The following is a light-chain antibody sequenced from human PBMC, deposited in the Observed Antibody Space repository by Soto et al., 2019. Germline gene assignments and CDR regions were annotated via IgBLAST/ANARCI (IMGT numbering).Light chain of an antibody. CDR3: AAWDDRLNALL. CDR2: SDH. J-gene: IGLJ2*01. V-gene: IGLV1-44*01. CDR1: FSNIGSKT. Sequence: QSVLTQPLSTSGTPGQRVTISCSGSFSNIGSKTVNWYQHPPGAAPKLLIYSDHHRPSGVPDRFSGSKSGTSAYLAISGLQSEDEADYYCAAWDDRLNALLFGGGTKVTVL.